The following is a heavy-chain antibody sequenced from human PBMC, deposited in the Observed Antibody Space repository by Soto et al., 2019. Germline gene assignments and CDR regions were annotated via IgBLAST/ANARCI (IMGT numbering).Heavy chain of an antibody. CDR3: ARVGRDGYNPSFEY. V-gene: IGHV4-31*03. CDR2: IYYSGST. J-gene: IGHJ4*02. CDR1: GGSISSGGYY. D-gene: IGHD5-12*01. Sequence: PSETLSLTCTVSGGSISSGGYYWSWIRQHPGKGLEWIGYIYYSGSTYYNPSLKSRVTISVDTSKNQFSLKLSSVTAAYTAVYYCARVGRDGYNPSFEYWGQGTLVTVSS.